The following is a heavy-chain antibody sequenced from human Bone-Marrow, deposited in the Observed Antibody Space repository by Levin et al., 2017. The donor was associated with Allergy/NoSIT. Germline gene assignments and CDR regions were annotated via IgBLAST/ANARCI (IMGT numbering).Heavy chain of an antibody. V-gene: IGHV3-48*03. J-gene: IGHJ4*02. Sequence: GESLKISCEASGFSFSSYEMTWVRQAPGKGLEWISYINEGGDTIYYADSVKGRFTISRDNAKNSLYLQMNSLRAEDTAVYYCASGPISDYWGQGTQVTVSS. CDR1: GFSFSSYE. D-gene: IGHD3-3*01. CDR2: INEGGDTI. CDR3: ASGPISDY.